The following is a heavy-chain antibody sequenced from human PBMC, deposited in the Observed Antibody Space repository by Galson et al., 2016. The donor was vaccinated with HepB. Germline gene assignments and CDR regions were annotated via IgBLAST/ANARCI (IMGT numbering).Heavy chain of an antibody. V-gene: IGHV3-23*01. Sequence: SLRLSCAASGFTFSRYAMNWVRQAPGKGLEWVSGISGSGRDTYSADSVKGRFTISRDNSKNTFYLQMNSLRAEDTAVYYCAEDYQCVLPDAFDIWGQGTMVTVSS. CDR2: ISGSGRDT. J-gene: IGHJ3*02. CDR3: AEDYQCVLPDAFDI. CDR1: GFTFSRYA. D-gene: IGHD3-10*01.